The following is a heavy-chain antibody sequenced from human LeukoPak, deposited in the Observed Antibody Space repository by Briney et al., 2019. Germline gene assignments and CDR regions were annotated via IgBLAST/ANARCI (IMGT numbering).Heavy chain of an antibody. CDR1: GFTFDDYA. Sequence: PGGSLRLSCAASGFTFDDYAMHWVRQAPGKGLEWVSLISGDGGSTYYADSVKGRFTISRENSKNSLYLQMNSLRTEDTALYFCAKDVPSYCTNGVCYPDYWGQGTLVTVSS. D-gene: IGHD2-8*01. V-gene: IGHV3-43*02. J-gene: IGHJ4*02. CDR3: AKDVPSYCTNGVCYPDY. CDR2: ISGDGGST.